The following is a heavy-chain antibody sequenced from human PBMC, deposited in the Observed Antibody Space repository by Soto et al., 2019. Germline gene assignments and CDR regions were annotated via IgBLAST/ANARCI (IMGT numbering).Heavy chain of an antibody. D-gene: IGHD3-22*01. V-gene: IGHV4-39*01. J-gene: IGHJ1*01. CDR3: ARHYYDSSGYSAEYFQH. CDR2: IYYSGST. Sequence: SSETLSLTCAVSGGSISSSSYYWGWIRQPPGKGLEWIGSIYYSGSTYYNPSLKSRVTISVDTSKNQFSLKLSSVTAADTAVYYCARHYYDSSGYSAEYFQHWGQGTLVTVSS. CDR1: GGSISSSSYY.